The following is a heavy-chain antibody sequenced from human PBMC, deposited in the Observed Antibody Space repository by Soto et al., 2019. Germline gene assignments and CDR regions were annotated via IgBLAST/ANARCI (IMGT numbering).Heavy chain of an antibody. J-gene: IGHJ6*02. CDR3: ARDRGLARPRYYDYYYGMDV. Sequence: QVQLQESGPGLVKPSETLSLTCTVSGGSISSYYWSWIRQPPGKGLEWIGYIYYSGSTNYNPSLTSRVTITVDTSKNQYSLKLSSVTAADTAVDYCARDRGLARPRYYDYYYGMDVWGQGTTVTVSS. V-gene: IGHV4-59*01. CDR2: IYYSGST. CDR1: GGSISSYY. D-gene: IGHD1-1*01.